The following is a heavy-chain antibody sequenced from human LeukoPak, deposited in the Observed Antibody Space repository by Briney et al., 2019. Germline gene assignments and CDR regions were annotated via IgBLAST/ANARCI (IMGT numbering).Heavy chain of an antibody. CDR3: ARGATAGYYYYYMDV. J-gene: IGHJ6*03. V-gene: IGHV1-69*05. CDR2: IIPIFGTA. D-gene: IGHD5-24*01. Sequence: SVKVSCKASGGTFSSYAISWVRQAPGQGLEWMGGIIPIFGTANYAQKFHGRVTITTDESTSTAYMELSSLRSEDTAVYYCARGATAGYYYYYMDVWGKGTTVTVSS. CDR1: GGTFSSYA.